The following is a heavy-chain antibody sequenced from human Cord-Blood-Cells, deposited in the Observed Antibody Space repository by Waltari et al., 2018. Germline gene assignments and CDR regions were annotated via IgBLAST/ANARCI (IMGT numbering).Heavy chain of an antibody. Sequence: QVQLQQWGAGLLKPSETLSLTCAVYGGSFSGYYWSWIRQPPGKGLEWIGEINHRGSTHYNPSLKSRVTISVDTSKNQFSLKLSSVTAADTAVYYCARRRGIAAALNWFDPWGQGTLVTVSS. J-gene: IGHJ5*02. D-gene: IGHD6-13*01. CDR3: ARRRGIAAALNWFDP. V-gene: IGHV4-34*01. CDR1: GGSFSGYY. CDR2: INHRGST.